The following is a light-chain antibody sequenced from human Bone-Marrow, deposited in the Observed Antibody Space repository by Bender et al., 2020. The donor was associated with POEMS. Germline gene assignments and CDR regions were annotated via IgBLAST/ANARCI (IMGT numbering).Light chain of an antibody. CDR1: TSDVGTYNY. CDR2: DVI. CDR3: SSYTSINTWV. V-gene: IGLV2-14*03. Sequence: QSALTQPASVSGSPGQSITISCTGTTSDVGTYNYVSWYQQHPGKAPKLMIYDVINRPSGISNRFSGSKSGNPASLTISGLQADDEADYYCSSYTSINTWVFGGGTKLTVL. J-gene: IGLJ3*02.